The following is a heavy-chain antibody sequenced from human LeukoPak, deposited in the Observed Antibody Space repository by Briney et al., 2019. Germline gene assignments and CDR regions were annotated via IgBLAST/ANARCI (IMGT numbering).Heavy chain of an antibody. CDR2: IRWDGAST. D-gene: IGHD3-9*01. V-gene: IGHV3-43*01. CDR3: AKNALYYDVLTGPLDS. J-gene: IGHJ4*02. Sequence: GGSLRLSCAASGFTFNHFTMHWVRQAPGKGLEWVSLIRWDGASTYYSDSVQGRFTISRDNSRSSLYLHMSGLRTEDTALYYCAKNALYYDVLTGPLDSWGQGTLVTVSS. CDR1: GFTFNHFT.